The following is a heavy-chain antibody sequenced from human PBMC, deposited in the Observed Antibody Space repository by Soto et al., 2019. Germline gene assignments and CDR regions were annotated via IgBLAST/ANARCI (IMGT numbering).Heavy chain of an antibody. CDR3: ARAATCSSTRCRPPSYYYYGMDV. CDR1: GGTFSSYT. J-gene: IGHJ6*02. D-gene: IGHD2-2*01. V-gene: IGHV1-69*02. CDR2: IIPILGIA. Sequence: QVQLVQSGAEVKKPGSSVKVSCKASGGTFSSYTISWVRQAPGQGLEWMGRIIPILGIANYAQKFQGRVPITADQSTHTAYMELSSLRSEDTAVYYCARAATCSSTRCRPPSYYYYGMDVWGQGTTVTVSS.